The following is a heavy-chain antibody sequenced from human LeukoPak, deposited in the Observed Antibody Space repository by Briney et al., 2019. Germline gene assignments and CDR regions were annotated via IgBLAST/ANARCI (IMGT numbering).Heavy chain of an antibody. Sequence: ASVKVSCKASGYTFTGYYMHWVRRAPGQGLEWMGWINPNSGGTNYAQKFQGRVTMTRDTSISTAYMELSRLRSDDTAVYYCARGVLRFLEWLPYFDYWGQGTLVTVSS. CDR1: GYTFTGYY. J-gene: IGHJ4*02. CDR2: INPNSGGT. D-gene: IGHD3-3*01. V-gene: IGHV1-2*02. CDR3: ARGVLRFLEWLPYFDY.